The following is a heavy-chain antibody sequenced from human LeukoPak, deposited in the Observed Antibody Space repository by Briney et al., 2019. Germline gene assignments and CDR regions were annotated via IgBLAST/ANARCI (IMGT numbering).Heavy chain of an antibody. D-gene: IGHD1-7*01. Sequence: GGSLRLSCAASGFTFSSYIMNWVRQAPGKGLEWVSSISSSSSYIYYADSVKGRFTISRDNAKNSLYLQMNSLRAEDTAVYYCARGDDNWNLRYLGFDYWGQGTLVTVSS. CDR2: ISSSSSYI. J-gene: IGHJ4*02. CDR3: ARGDDNWNLRYLGFDY. CDR1: GFTFSSYI. V-gene: IGHV3-21*01.